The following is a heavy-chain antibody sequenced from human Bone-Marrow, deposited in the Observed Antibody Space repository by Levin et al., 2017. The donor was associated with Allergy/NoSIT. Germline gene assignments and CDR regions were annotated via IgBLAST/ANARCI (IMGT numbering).Heavy chain of an antibody. Sequence: KVSCKSSGYTFSSHWFGWMRQMPGKGFEWVGMINPYYSETKYSPSFQGHVTIVADKSINTAYLQWTTPETSDTGMYYCTRRQTSCNSPECCWGKWFDLWGQGTQVIVSS. CDR1: GYTFSSHW. CDR3: TRRQTSCNSPECCWGKWFDL. D-gene: IGHD2/OR15-2a*01. CDR2: INPYYSET. V-gene: IGHV5-51*01. J-gene: IGHJ5*02.